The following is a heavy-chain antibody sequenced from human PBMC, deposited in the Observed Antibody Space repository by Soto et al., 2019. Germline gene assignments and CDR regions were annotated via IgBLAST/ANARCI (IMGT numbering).Heavy chain of an antibody. CDR3: ARLQDGGYALNDL. CDR2: IDQFGSIK. CDR1: GFTFSNCW. D-gene: IGHD5-12*01. V-gene: IGHV3-7*01. J-gene: IGHJ2*01. Sequence: EVQLVESGGGLVQPGGSLRLSCAASGFTFSNCWMTWVRQAPGKGLEWVANIDQFGSIKYYVDSVKGRFTISRDNAKNSLYLQRNSLRAEDTAVYYCARLQDGGYALNDLWGRGTLVTVSS.